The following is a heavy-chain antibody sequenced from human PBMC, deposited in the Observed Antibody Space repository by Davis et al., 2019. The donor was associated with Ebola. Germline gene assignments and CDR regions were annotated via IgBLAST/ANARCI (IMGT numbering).Heavy chain of an antibody. V-gene: IGHV1-69*10. CDR1: AGTFSSYA. J-gene: IGHJ2*01. CDR2: IIPILGIA. D-gene: IGHD6-6*01. Sequence: SVTVSCKASAGTFSSYAISWVRQAPGQGLEWMGGIIPILGIANYEQKFQGRVTITADESTSTAYMELSSLRSEDTAVYYCASGLVRGESYWYFDLWGRGTLVTVSS. CDR3: ASGLVRGESYWYFDL.